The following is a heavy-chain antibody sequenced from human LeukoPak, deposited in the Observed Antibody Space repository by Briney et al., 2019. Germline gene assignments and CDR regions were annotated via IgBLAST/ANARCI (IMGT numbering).Heavy chain of an antibody. J-gene: IGHJ4*02. Sequence: PSETLSLTCFVSGGSISIGNWCSWVRQPPGKGLEWIGEIYHTETTSYNASLESRVTISIDKSNNHFSLKLRSVTAADTAVYYCATRSPLVNAILWGQGTLVTVSS. V-gene: IGHV4/OR15-8*02. D-gene: IGHD1-26*01. CDR3: ATRSPLVNAIL. CDR1: GGSISIGNW. CDR2: IYHTETT.